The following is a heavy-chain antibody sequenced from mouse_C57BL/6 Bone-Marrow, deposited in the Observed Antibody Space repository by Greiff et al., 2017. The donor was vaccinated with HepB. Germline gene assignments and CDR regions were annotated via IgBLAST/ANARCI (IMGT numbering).Heavy chain of an antibody. CDR3: ARNWGDYYGSSSWYFDV. CDR2: IWTGGGT. D-gene: IGHD1-1*01. V-gene: IGHV2-9-1*01. J-gene: IGHJ1*03. CDR1: GFSLTSYA. Sequence: QVQLKESGPGLVAPSQSLSITCTVSGFSLTSYAISWVRQPPGKGLEWLGVIWTGGGTNYNSALKSRLSISKDNSKSQVFLKMNSLQTDDTARYYCARNWGDYYGSSSWYFDVWGTGTTVTVSS.